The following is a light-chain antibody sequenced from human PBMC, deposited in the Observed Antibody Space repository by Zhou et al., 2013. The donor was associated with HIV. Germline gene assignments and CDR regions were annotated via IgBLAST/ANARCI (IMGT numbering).Light chain of an antibody. CDR3: QQYANAPRS. Sequence: EIVLTQSPGTLSLSPGERATLSCRASQTVSRNYLAWYQHKPGQAPRLLIYGASSRATDIPDRFSGSGSGTDFTLTITRLGPEDSAVYYCQQYANAPRSFGQGTKLEIK. CDR2: GAS. J-gene: IGKJ2*03. CDR1: QTVSRNY. V-gene: IGKV3-20*01.